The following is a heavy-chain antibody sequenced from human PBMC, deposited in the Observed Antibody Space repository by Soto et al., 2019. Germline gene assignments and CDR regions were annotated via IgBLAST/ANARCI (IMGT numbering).Heavy chain of an antibody. CDR3: AKARLYYYYGMDV. J-gene: IGHJ6*02. V-gene: IGHV3-13*01. CDR1: GFSFSSYD. CDR2: IGADGDT. Sequence: EVQLVESGGGLVQTGGSLRLSREGSGFSFSSYDMHWVRQAAGKRLEWVAAIGADGDTYYSDSVKGRLTISRENTKNSLYLQMNSLRTGDTGVYHCAKARLYYYYGMDVWGQGTMVTVSS.